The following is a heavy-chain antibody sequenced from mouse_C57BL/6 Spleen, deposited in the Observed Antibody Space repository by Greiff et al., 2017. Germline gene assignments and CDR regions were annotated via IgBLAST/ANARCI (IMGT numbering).Heavy chain of an antibody. CDR3: ARWDYYGTEEDAMDY. J-gene: IGHJ4*01. D-gene: IGHD1-2*01. CDR1: GYTFTDHT. V-gene: IGHV1-78*01. CDR2: IYPRDGST. Sequence: QVQLQQSDAELVKPGASVKISCTVSGYTFTDHTIHWMKQRPEQGLEWIGYIYPRDGSTQYNEKFKGKATLTADKASSTAYMQLNSLTSEDSAVDVCARWDYYGTEEDAMDYWGQGTSVTVSS.